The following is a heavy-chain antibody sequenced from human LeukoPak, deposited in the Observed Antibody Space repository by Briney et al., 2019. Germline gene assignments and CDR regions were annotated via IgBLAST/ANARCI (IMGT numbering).Heavy chain of an antibody. V-gene: IGHV6-1*01. CDR2: TYYRSKWYN. D-gene: IGHD6-13*01. CDR3: AREAAANSLDY. J-gene: IGHJ4*02. Sequence: TSQTLSLTCAISGDSVSSNSAAWSWLRQSPSRGLEWLGRTYYRSKWYNDYAVSVKSRITINPETSKNQFSLQLNSVTPEDTAVYYCAREAAANSLDYWGQGTLVTVSS. CDR1: GDSVSSNSAA.